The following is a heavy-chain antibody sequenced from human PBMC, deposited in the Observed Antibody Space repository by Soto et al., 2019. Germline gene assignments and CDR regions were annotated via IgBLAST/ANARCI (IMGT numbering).Heavy chain of an antibody. Sequence: GGSLRLSCAASGFTFSSYDMHWVRQAPGKGLEWVAVISYDGSNKYYADSVKGRFTISRDNSKNTLYLQMNSLRAEDTAVYYCAKAAGGYYGSGSYPLHHMDVWGKGTTVTVSS. J-gene: IGHJ6*03. V-gene: IGHV3-30*18. CDR2: ISYDGSNK. CDR3: AKAAGGYYGSGSYPLHHMDV. D-gene: IGHD3-10*01. CDR1: GFTFSSYD.